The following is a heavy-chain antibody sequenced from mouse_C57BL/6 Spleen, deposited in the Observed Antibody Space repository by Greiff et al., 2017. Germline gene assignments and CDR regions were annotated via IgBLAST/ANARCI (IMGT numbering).Heavy chain of an antibody. J-gene: IGHJ3*01. Sequence: VQLQQSGPELVKPGASVKISCKASGYAFSSSWMNWVKQRPGKGFEWIGRIYPGDGDTNYNGKFKGKATLTADKSSSTAYMQLSSLTSEDSAVYFCARLTDPYWGQGTLVTVSA. CDR2: IYPGDGDT. D-gene: IGHD4-1*01. V-gene: IGHV1-82*01. CDR1: GYAFSSSW. CDR3: ARLTDPY.